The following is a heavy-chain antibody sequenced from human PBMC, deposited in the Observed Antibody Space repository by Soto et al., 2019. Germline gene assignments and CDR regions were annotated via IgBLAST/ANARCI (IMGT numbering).Heavy chain of an antibody. J-gene: IGHJ6*01. CDR2: IYYSGST. Sequence: PSGNLAISCTVSRGCGGSGSYYWGWIRQPPGKGLEWIGYIYYSGSTNYNPSLKSRVTISVDTSKNQFSLKLSSVTAADTAVYYCAIVHYY. V-gene: IGHV4-61*01. CDR3: AIVHYY. CDR1: RGCGGSGSYY.